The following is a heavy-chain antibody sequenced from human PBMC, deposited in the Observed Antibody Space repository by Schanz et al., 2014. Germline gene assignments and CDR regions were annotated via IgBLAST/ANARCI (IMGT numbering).Heavy chain of an antibody. Sequence: QVQLQESGPGLVKPSETLSLTCSVSGGSIRNYYWNWIRQPPGKGVEWIGYIHYSGSTNYNPSLESRVAMSVDTPKNQFSRKLSSVTAADTAVYYCARGWEVKVFDYWGQGTLITVSS. D-gene: IGHD1-26*01. CDR1: GGSIRNYY. CDR3: ARGWEVKVFDY. V-gene: IGHV4-59*08. J-gene: IGHJ4*02. CDR2: IHYSGST.